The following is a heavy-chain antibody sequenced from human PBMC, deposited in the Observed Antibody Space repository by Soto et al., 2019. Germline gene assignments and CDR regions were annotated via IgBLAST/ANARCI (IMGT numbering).Heavy chain of an antibody. CDR1: GGSISSGDYY. V-gene: IGHV4-30-4*01. CDR2: IYYSGST. D-gene: IGHD6-13*01. Sequence: PSETLSLTCTVSGGSISSGDYYWSWIRQPPGKGLEWIGYIYYSGSTYYNPSLKSRVTISVDTSKNQFSLKLSSVTAADTAVYYCARDSLPSRYSSSWYPNWFDPWGQGTLVTVSS. CDR3: ARDSLPSRYSSSWYPNWFDP. J-gene: IGHJ5*02.